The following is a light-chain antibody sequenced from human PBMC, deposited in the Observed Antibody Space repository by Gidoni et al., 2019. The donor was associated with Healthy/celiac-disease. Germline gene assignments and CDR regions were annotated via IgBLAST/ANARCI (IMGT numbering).Light chain of an antibody. CDR3: QQRSNWPT. V-gene: IGKV3-11*01. CDR2: DAS. CDR1: QSVSSY. Sequence: IVSTQSPATMSLSPGERATLSCRASQSVSSYLAWYQQKPGHAPRLLIYDASNRAPGIPARFSGSGSGTDFTLTISSLEPEDFAGYYCQQRSNWPTFGGGTKVEIK. J-gene: IGKJ4*02.